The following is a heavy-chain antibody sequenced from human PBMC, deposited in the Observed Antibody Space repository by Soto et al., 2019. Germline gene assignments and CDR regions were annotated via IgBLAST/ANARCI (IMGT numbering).Heavy chain of an antibody. CDR2: FDPEDGET. J-gene: IGHJ6*02. D-gene: IGHD1-1*01. CDR1: GYTLTELS. CDR3: AGSPGTPQGDYYYGMDV. V-gene: IGHV1-24*01. Sequence: GASVKVSCKVSGYTLTELSMHWVRQAPGKGLEWMGGFDPEDGETIYAQKFQGRVTMTEDTSTDTAYMELSSLRSEDTAVYYCAGSPGTPQGDYYYGMDVWGQGTTVTVFS.